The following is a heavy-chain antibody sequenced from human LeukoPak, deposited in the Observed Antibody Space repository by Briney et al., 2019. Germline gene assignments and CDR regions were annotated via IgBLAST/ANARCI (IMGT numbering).Heavy chain of an antibody. D-gene: IGHD4-23*01. J-gene: IGHJ5*02. CDR1: GYTLTELS. Sequence: GASVKVSCKVSGYTLTELSMHWVRQAPGKGLEWMGGFDPEDGETIYAQKFQGRVTMTEGTSTDTAYMELSSLRSEDTAVYYCATPVPYGGNGFDPWGQGTLVTVSS. V-gene: IGHV1-24*01. CDR2: FDPEDGET. CDR3: ATPVPYGGNGFDP.